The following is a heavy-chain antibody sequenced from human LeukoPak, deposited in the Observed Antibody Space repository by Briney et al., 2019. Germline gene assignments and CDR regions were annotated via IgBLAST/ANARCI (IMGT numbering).Heavy chain of an antibody. Sequence: GGSLRLSCAASGFTFSNYAMSWVRQAPGKGLEWVSAISGSGGSTYYADSVKGRFTISRDNSKNTLYLQMNSLRVDDTAVYYCSRGGAFDDWGQGTLVTVSS. CDR2: ISGSGGST. CDR3: SRGGAFDD. V-gene: IGHV3-23*01. CDR1: GFTFSNYA. J-gene: IGHJ4*02. D-gene: IGHD4/OR15-4a*01.